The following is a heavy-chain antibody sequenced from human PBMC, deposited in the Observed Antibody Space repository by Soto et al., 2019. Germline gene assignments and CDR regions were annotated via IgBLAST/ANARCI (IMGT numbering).Heavy chain of an antibody. CDR1: GFTFSSYA. CDR3: AKGFLRGYCSSTSCQPYYYYGMDV. J-gene: IGHJ6*02. D-gene: IGHD2-2*01. CDR2: ISGSGGST. V-gene: IGHV3-23*01. Sequence: EGSLRRSCAASGFTFSSYAMSWVRHAPGKGLEWVSAISGSGGSTYYADSVKGRFTVSRDNSKNTLYLQMNSLRAEDTAVYYCAKGFLRGYCSSTSCQPYYYYGMDVWGQGTTVTVSS.